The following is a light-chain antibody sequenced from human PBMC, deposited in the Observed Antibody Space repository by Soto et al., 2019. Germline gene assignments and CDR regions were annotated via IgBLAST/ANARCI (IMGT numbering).Light chain of an antibody. CDR1: SSDVGGYNY. CDR2: DVS. Sequence: QSSVTQPRSVTGSPGQSVTISCTGTSSDVGGYNYVSWYQQHPGKAPKVMIYDVSKRPSGVPDRFSGSKSGNTASLTISGLQAEDVANYYCCSYAGSYTPVVFGGGTKLTVL. J-gene: IGLJ2*01. CDR3: CSYAGSYTPVV. V-gene: IGLV2-11*01.